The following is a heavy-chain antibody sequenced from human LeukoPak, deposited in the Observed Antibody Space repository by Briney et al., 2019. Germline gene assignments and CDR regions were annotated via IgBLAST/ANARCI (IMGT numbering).Heavy chain of an antibody. J-gene: IGHJ6*02. V-gene: IGHV4-59*08. CDR1: GGSISSYY. Sequence: PSETLSLTCTVSGGSISSYYRSWIRQPPGKGLEWIGYIYYSGSTNYNPSLKSRVTISVDTSKNQFSLKLSSVTAADTAVYYCARHEGSTHGDLYYYYYGMDVWGQGTTVTVSS. CDR3: ARHEGSTHGDLYYYYYGMDV. D-gene: IGHD3-10*01. CDR2: IYYSGST.